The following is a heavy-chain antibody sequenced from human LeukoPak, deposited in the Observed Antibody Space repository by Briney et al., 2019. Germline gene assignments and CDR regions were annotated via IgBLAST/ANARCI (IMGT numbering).Heavy chain of an antibody. Sequence: GGSLRLSCAASGFIFSTYSMKWVRQAPGKGLEWVSSISSSSSHIYYADSVKGRFTISRDNAKNLLYLQMNSLRAEDTAVYYCARYSSGWYINYWGQGTLVTVSS. CDR1: GFIFSTYS. CDR2: ISSSSSHI. D-gene: IGHD6-19*01. J-gene: IGHJ4*02. V-gene: IGHV3-21*01. CDR3: ARYSSGWYINY.